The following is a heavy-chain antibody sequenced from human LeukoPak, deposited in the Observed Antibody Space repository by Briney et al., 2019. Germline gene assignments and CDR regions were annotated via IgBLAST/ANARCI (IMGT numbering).Heavy chain of an antibody. CDR2: INPTGGSA. CDR3: AREGYNYGFGDY. CDR1: GYTFITYN. Sequence: ASVKVSCKASGYTFITYNLHWVRQAPGQGLDWMGIINPTGGSASYAQKFQGRVTMTRDTSTSIVYMEVSSLRSEDTAVYYCAREGYNYGFGDYWGQGALVTVSS. D-gene: IGHD5-18*01. J-gene: IGHJ4*02. V-gene: IGHV1-46*01.